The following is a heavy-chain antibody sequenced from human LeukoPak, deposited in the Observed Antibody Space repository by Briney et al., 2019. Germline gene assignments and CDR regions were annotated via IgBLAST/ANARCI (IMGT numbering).Heavy chain of an antibody. J-gene: IGHJ3*02. D-gene: IGHD6-6*01. V-gene: IGHV3-23*01. CDR3: AKVSSLIAFDI. Sequence: PGGSLRLSCAASGFTFSSNTMNWVRQAPGKGLEWVSAISGSGLSTYYADSVKGRFTVSRDNSKNSLYLQMNSLRTEDTALYYCAKVSSLIAFDIWGQGTMVTVSS. CDR2: ISGSGLST. CDR1: GFTFSSNT.